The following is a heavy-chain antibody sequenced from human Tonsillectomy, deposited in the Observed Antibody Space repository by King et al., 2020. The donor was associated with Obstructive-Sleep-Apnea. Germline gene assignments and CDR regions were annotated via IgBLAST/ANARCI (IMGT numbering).Heavy chain of an antibody. CDR2: IYYSGST. CDR3: ARQEIGRRLGEFSLSY. Sequence: QLQESGPGLVKPSETLSLTCTVSGGSISSYYWSWIRQPPGKGLDGIGYIYYSGSTNYNPSLKSRVTISVDTSKNQFSLKLSSVTAADTAVYYCARQEIGRRLGEFSLSYWGQGTLVTVSS. V-gene: IGHV4-59*08. CDR1: GGSISSYY. J-gene: IGHJ4*02. D-gene: IGHD3-16*01.